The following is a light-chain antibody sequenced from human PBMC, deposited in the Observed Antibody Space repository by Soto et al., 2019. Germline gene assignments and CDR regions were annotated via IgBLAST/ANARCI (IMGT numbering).Light chain of an antibody. CDR2: AAS. CDR1: QTIDNR. Sequence: IVMTQSPATLSVSPGERATLSCRASQTIDNRLAWYQQRPGQAPRLLIYAASVRATGVPARFSGSGSGTEFTLTISGLQSEDFGVYYCQQYNNWPWTFGQGTKVEIK. J-gene: IGKJ1*01. V-gene: IGKV3-15*01. CDR3: QQYNNWPWT.